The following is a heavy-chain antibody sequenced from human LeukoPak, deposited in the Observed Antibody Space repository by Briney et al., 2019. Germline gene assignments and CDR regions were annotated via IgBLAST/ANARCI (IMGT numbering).Heavy chain of an antibody. Sequence: GGSLRLSCAASGFTFTSYYMHWVRQAPGQGLEWMGIINPSGGSTSYAQKFQGRVTMTRDMSTSTVYMELSSLRSEDTAVYYCARVGAYDSSGYYFYYFDYWGQGTLVTVSS. CDR2: INPSGGST. CDR3: ARVGAYDSSGYYFYYFDY. J-gene: IGHJ4*02. CDR1: GFTFTSYY. D-gene: IGHD3-22*01. V-gene: IGHV1-46*01.